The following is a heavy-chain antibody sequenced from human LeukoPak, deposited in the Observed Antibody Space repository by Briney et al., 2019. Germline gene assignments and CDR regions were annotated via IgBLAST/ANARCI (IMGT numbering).Heavy chain of an antibody. CDR3: ARLVGWNMGWGAFDI. CDR1: GGSISSSSYY. Sequence: SETLSLTCTVSGGSISSSSYYWGWIRQPPGKGLEWIGSIYYSGSTYYNPSLKSRVTISVDTSKNQFSLKLSSVTAADTAVYYCARLVGWNMGWGAFDIWGQGTMVAVSS. CDR2: IYYSGST. V-gene: IGHV4-39*01. D-gene: IGHD3-10*01. J-gene: IGHJ3*02.